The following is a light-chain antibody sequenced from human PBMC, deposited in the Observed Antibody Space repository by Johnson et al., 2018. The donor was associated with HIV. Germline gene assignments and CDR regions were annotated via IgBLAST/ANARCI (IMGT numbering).Light chain of an antibody. CDR2: DNN. Sequence: QSVLTQPPSVSAAPGQTVTISCSGSSSNIGNNYVSWYQQLPGTAPKLLIYDNNKRPSGIPDRFSGSKSGTSATLGITGLQTGDEADYYCGTWDSSLSAGFGTGTKVTVL. J-gene: IGLJ1*01. V-gene: IGLV1-51*01. CDR1: SSNIGNNY. CDR3: GTWDSSLSAG.